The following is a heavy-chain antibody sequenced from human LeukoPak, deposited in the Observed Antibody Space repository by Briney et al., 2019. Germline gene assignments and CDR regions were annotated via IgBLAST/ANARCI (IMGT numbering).Heavy chain of an antibody. D-gene: IGHD2-2*01. V-gene: IGHV4-39*07. CDR3: ARYPDAFDI. Sequence: SETLSLTCTVSGGSISTSSYYWGWVRQPPGKGLEWIGNIFYSGSTYYSPSLKSRVTISLDTSRNQFSLKLSSVTAADTAVYYCARYPDAFDIWGQGTMVTVSS. J-gene: IGHJ3*02. CDR1: GGSISTSSYY. CDR2: IFYSGST.